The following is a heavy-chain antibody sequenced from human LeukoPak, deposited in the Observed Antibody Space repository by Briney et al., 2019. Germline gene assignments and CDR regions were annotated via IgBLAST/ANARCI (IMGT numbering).Heavy chain of an antibody. CDR3: ARAPLVVPAAMAWFDP. J-gene: IGHJ5*02. V-gene: IGHV1-69*13. Sequence: AASVKVSCKASGGTFSSYAISWVRQAPGQGLEWMGGIIPIFGTANYAQKFQGRVTITADESTSTAYMELGSLRSEDTAVYYCARAPLVVPAAMAWFDPWGQGTLVTVSS. CDR1: GGTFSSYA. CDR2: IIPIFGTA. D-gene: IGHD2-2*01.